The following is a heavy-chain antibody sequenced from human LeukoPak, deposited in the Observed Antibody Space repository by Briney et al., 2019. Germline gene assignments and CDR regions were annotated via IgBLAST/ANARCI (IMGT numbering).Heavy chain of an antibody. CDR1: GGTFSSYA. D-gene: IGHD3-16*02. CDR2: IIPIFGTA. J-gene: IGHJ5*02. Sequence: SVKVSCKASGGTFSSYAISWVRQAPGQGLEWMGGIIPIFGTANYAQKFQGRVTITADESTSTDYMELSSLRSEDTAVYYCARDNSVGDIAWWFDPWGQGTLVTVSS. CDR3: ARDNSVGDIAWWFDP. V-gene: IGHV1-69*13.